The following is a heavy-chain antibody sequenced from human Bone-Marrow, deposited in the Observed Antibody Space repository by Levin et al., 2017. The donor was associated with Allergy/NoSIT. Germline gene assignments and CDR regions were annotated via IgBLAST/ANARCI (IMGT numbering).Heavy chain of an antibody. J-gene: IGHJ6*04. D-gene: IGHD3-3*01. CDR1: DFSVGDNY. CDR2: IYSGGAT. CDR3: ARAWRLDV. V-gene: IGHV3-53*01. Sequence: GESLKISCAASDFSVGDNYISWVRQAPGEGLEWISVIYSGGATYYADSVRGRFTISRDNSKNTVYLQMNSLRAEDTAVYYCARAWRLDVWGKGTTVTVSS.